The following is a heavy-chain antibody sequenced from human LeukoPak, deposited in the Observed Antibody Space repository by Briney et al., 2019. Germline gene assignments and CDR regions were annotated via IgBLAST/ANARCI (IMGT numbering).Heavy chain of an antibody. V-gene: IGHV3-33*06. CDR3: AKDRNYGGNLLDY. CDR2: IWYDGSNK. D-gene: IGHD4-23*01. J-gene: IGHJ4*02. CDR1: GFTFSSYG. Sequence: PGGSLRLSCAASGFTFSSYGMHWVRQAPGKGLEWVAVIWYDGSNKYYADSVKGRSTISRDNSKNTLYLQMNSLRAEDTAVYYCAKDRNYGGNLLDYWGQGTLVTVSS.